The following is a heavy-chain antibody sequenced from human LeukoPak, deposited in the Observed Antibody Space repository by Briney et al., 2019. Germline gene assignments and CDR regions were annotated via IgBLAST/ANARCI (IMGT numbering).Heavy chain of an antibody. CDR3: AKPGYCTNGVCYNGGEFDY. CDR2: ISGNGGST. J-gene: IGHJ4*02. CDR1: GFTFSTYT. Sequence: GGSLRLSCVASGFTFSTYTMTWVRQAPGKGLEWVSTISGNGGSTYYADSVRGRFTISRDNSKNTLYLQMNSLRAEDTAVYYCAKPGYCTNGVCYNGGEFDYWGQGTLVTVSS. V-gene: IGHV3-23*01. D-gene: IGHD2-8*01.